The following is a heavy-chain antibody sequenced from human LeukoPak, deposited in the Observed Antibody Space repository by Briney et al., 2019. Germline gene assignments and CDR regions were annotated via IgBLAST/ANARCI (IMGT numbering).Heavy chain of an antibody. CDR2: VRVKGYGATT. V-gene: IGHV3-49*04. Sequence: GGSLRLSCTASGFSFGDYAMSWVRQAPGKGMEWVGFVRVKGYGATTEYAVSVKGRFTISRDDSKSIAYLQMNSLKTDDTGVYYCTRGGYGGGSFDYWGQGTLVTVSS. D-gene: IGHD4-23*01. CDR1: GFSFGDYA. J-gene: IGHJ4*02. CDR3: TRGGYGGGSFDY.